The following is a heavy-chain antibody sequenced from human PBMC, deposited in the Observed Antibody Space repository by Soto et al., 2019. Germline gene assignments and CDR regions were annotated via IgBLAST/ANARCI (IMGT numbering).Heavy chain of an antibody. D-gene: IGHD3-22*01. Sequence: SETLSLTCSVSDGSMNSDSYYWGWIRQPPGKGLEWIGVINYSGTTFHNVSLKSRVTMSVDSSRNQLSLKLTSVTAADTAVYYCARLGGYVSVGYYYLWDSWGQGTLVTVSS. J-gene: IGHJ4*02. CDR2: INYSGTT. V-gene: IGHV4-39*01. CDR1: DGSMNSDSYY. CDR3: ARLGGYVSVGYYYLWDS.